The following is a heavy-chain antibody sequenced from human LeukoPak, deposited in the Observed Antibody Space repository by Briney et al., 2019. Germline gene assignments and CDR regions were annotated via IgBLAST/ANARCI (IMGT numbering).Heavy chain of an antibody. CDR2: IYHSGST. Sequence: KSSETLSLTCTVSGYSISSGYYWGWIRQPPGKGLEWIGSIYHSGSTYYNPSLKSRVTISVDTSKNQFSLKLSSVTAADTAVYYCARKSGPWGQGTLVTVSS. D-gene: IGHD2-15*01. V-gene: IGHV4-38-2*02. CDR3: ARKSGP. J-gene: IGHJ5*02. CDR1: GYSISSGYY.